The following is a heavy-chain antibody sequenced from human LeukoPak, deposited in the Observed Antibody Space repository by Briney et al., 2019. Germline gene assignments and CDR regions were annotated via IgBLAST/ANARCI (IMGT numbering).Heavy chain of an antibody. D-gene: IGHD4-17*01. J-gene: IGHJ4*02. CDR3: AKSTVTTWASGPFDY. CDR1: GFTFSSYG. V-gene: IGHV3-30*18. CDR2: ISYDGSNK. Sequence: QPGGSLRLSCAASGFTFSSYGMHWVRQAPGKGLEWVAVISYDGSNKYYADSVKGRFTISRDNSKNTLYLQMNSLRAEDTAVYYCAKSTVTTWASGPFDYWGQGTLVTVSS.